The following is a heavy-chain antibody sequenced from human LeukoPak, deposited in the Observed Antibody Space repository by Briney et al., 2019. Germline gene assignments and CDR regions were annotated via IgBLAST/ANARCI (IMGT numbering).Heavy chain of an antibody. CDR2: IYYSGST. J-gene: IGHJ3*02. V-gene: IGHV4-59*01. CDR3: ARVKSYYNTSGYYSSCVI. D-gene: IGHD3-22*01. Sequence: SETLSLTCTDSGGSISSYNWRWMRQPPGKGLEWIGYIYYSGSTNYNPSLKSRVTISVDTSKNQFSLKLSSVTPADTAVYNCARVKSYYNTSGYYSSCVIWGQGTMVTVSS. CDR1: GGSISSYN.